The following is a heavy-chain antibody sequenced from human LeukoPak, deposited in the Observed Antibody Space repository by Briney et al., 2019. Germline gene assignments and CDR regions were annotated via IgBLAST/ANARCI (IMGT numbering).Heavy chain of an antibody. CDR1: GGSISSYY. D-gene: IGHD6-13*01. CDR2: IYYSGST. Sequence: PSETLSLTCTVSGGSISSYYWSWIRQPPGKGLEWIGYIYYSGSTNYNPSLKSRVTISVDTSKNQFSLKLSSVTAADTAVYYCARHMLKLYSSSWYEGINWFDPWGQGTLVTVSS. CDR3: ARHMLKLYSSSWYEGINWFDP. J-gene: IGHJ5*02. V-gene: IGHV4-59*01.